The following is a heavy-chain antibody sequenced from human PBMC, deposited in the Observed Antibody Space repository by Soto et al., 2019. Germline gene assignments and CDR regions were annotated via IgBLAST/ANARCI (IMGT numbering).Heavy chain of an antibody. V-gene: IGHV4-59*01. CDR1: GGSISSYY. CDR2: IYYSGST. J-gene: IGHJ6*02. D-gene: IGHD3-10*01. CDR3: ARDTGSNYGAINYYYYGMYV. Sequence: SETLSLTCTVSGGSISSYYWSWIRQPPGKGLEWIGYIYYSGSTNYNPSLKSRVTISVDTSKNQFSLKLSSVTAADTAVYYCARDTGSNYGAINYYYYGMYVWGQGTTVTVSS.